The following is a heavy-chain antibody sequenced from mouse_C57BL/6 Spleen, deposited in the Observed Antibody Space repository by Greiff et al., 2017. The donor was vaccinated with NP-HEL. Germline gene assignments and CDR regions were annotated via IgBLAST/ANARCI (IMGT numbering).Heavy chain of an antibody. J-gene: IGHJ2*01. CDR3: ARRDYYGSSQFDY. D-gene: IGHD1-1*01. CDR1: GYTFTDYN. Sequence: EVKLMESGPELVKPGASVKIPCKASGYTFTDYNMDWVKQSHGKSLEWIGDINPNNGGTIYNQKFKGKATLTVDKSSSTAYMELRSLTSEDTAVYYWARRDYYGSSQFDYWGQGTTLTVSS. V-gene: IGHV1-18*01. CDR2: INPNNGGT.